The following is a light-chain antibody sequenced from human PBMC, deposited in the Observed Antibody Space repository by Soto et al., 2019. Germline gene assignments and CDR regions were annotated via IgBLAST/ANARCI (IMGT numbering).Light chain of an antibody. CDR2: EGN. Sequence: QSALTQPASVSGSDGQSITSSCTGSSSDVGSYNHVSLYQQRPGKAPKFKIYEGNKRPSGVSNRFSGSKSGNTASLTISGLQGDDEADYYCCSYAGGSSYVFGAGTKLTVL. CDR1: SSDVGSYNH. V-gene: IGLV2-23*01. J-gene: IGLJ1*01. CDR3: CSYAGGSSYV.